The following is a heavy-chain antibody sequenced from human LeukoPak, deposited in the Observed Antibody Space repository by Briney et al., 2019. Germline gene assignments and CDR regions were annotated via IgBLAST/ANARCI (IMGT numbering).Heavy chain of an antibody. D-gene: IGHD5-18*01. CDR2: IYSGGST. CDR3: ARVDTAMVYSSWYFDL. J-gene: IGHJ2*01. V-gene: IGHV3-66*01. Sequence: GGSLRLSCAASGFTVSSNYMSWVRQAPGKGLEWVSVIYSGGSTYYADSVKGRFTISRDNSKNTLYLQMNSLRAEDTAVYYCARVDTAMVYSSWYFDLWGGGALVTVSS. CDR1: GFTVSSNY.